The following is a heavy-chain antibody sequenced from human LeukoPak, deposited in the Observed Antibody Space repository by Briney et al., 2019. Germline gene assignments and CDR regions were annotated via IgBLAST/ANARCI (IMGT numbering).Heavy chain of an antibody. CDR2: ISADNGNT. J-gene: IGHJ5*02. CDR3: ARSNIATRRGDNWFDP. CDR1: GYTFTRNG. D-gene: IGHD6-6*01. Sequence: GASVKVSCKASGYTFTRNGISWVRQAPGQGLEWMGWISADNGNTNYAQKLQGRVTMTTDTSTSTAYMELRSLRSDDTAVYYCARSNIATRRGDNWFDPWGQGTLVTVSS. V-gene: IGHV1-18*01.